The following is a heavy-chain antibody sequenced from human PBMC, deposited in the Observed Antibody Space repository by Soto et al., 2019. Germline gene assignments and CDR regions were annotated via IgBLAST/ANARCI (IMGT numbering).Heavy chain of an antibody. D-gene: IGHD1-26*01. CDR3: ARQRPTDGRWEFANYYGMDV. V-gene: IGHV4-34*12. CDR2: IIHSEST. Sequence: SETLSRTCAVYGWSFSAYYWSWVSQPPGKGLEWIGEIIHSESTKYNPSLKSRVTISVDTSKNQFSLKLSSVTAADTAVYYCARQRPTDGRWEFANYYGMDVWGQGTPVTVSS. J-gene: IGHJ6*02. CDR1: GWSFSAYY.